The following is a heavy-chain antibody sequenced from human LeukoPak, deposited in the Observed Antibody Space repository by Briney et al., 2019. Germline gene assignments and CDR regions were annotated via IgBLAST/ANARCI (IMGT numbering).Heavy chain of an antibody. CDR2: IIPIFGTA. V-gene: IGHV1-69*06. CDR1: GGTFSSCA. Sequence: GASVKVSCKASGGTFSSCAISWVRQAPGQGLEWMGGIIPIFGTANYAQKFQGKVTITADKSTSTAYMELSSLRSEDTAVYYCASHVLRYFDWPEEGSWFDPWGQGTLVTVSS. D-gene: IGHD3-9*01. J-gene: IGHJ5*02. CDR3: ASHVLRYFDWPEEGSWFDP.